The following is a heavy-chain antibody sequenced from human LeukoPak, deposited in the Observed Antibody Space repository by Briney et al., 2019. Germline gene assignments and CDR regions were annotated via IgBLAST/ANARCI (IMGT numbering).Heavy chain of an antibody. CDR3: APGPASPKPGVAYYYDSSGYYYFDY. D-gene: IGHD3-22*01. V-gene: IGHV1-2*02. CDR1: GYTFTDYY. Sequence: ASVKVSCKTSGYTFTDYYVHWVRPAPGQGLEWMGWINPNSGGTNYAQKFQGRVTMTRDTSISTAYMELSRLRSDDTAVYYCAPGPASPKPGVAYYYDSSGYYYFDYWGQGTLVTVSS. CDR2: INPNSGGT. J-gene: IGHJ4*02.